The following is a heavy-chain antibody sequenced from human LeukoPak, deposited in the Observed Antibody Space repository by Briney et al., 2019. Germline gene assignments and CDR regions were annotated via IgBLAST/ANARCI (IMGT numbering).Heavy chain of an antibody. D-gene: IGHD6-19*01. CDR2: INPDGSVT. V-gene: IGHV3-74*01. CDR3: ARDSPSGFFDL. J-gene: IGHJ2*01. CDR1: GFTFSRYW. Sequence: PGGSLRLSCAASGFTFSRYWMHWVRQAPGKGLVWVSPINPDGSVTTYADAVKGRFTISRDNAENTLYLQMNNLRVEDTAVYYRARDSPSGFFDLWGRGTLVTVSS.